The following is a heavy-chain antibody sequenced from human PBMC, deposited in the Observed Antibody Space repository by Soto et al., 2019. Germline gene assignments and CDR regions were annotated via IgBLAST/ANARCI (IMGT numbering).Heavy chain of an antibody. D-gene: IGHD3-10*01. CDR2: TSYDGSNT. V-gene: IGHV3-30*18. CDR3: AKGKGMAAGTIPYYDS. J-gene: IGHJ4*02. Sequence: QVQLVESGGGVVQPGRSLRLSCAASGFTFSSYGMHWVRQAPGKGLEWVAVTSYDGSNTYYADSVKGRFTISRDNSKNTLYLQMNSLRAEDTAVYYCAKGKGMAAGTIPYYDSWGQGTLVTVSS. CDR1: GFTFSSYG.